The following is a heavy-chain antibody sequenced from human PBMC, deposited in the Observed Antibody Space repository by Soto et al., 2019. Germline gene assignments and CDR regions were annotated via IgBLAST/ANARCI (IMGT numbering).Heavy chain of an antibody. D-gene: IGHD2-15*01. J-gene: IGHJ4*02. Sequence: PSDTLSLTCTVSGGSISSSSYYWGWIRQPPGKGLEWIGSIYYSGSTYYNPSLKSRVTISVDTSKNQFSLKLSSVTAADTAVYYCARHTPAISISDHWGQGPLVTVSS. CDR2: IYYSGST. CDR1: GGSISSSSYY. V-gene: IGHV4-39*01. CDR3: ARHTPAISISDH.